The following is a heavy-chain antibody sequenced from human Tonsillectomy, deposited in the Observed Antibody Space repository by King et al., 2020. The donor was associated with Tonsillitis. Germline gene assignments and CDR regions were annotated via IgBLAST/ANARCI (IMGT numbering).Heavy chain of an antibody. CDR3: ARVQSSGWYRRTYYYYYYMAV. J-gene: IGHJ6*03. Sequence: VQLQESGPGLVKPSETLSLTCTVSGGSISSYYWGWIRQPPGKGLEWIGNIYDNGSTNYNPSLKSRFTISVDTSKNQFSLMLGSVTAADTAVYYCARVQSSGWYRRTYYYYYYMAVWGKGTTITVSS. CDR1: GGSISSYY. V-gene: IGHV4-59*01. D-gene: IGHD6-19*01. CDR2: IYDNGST.